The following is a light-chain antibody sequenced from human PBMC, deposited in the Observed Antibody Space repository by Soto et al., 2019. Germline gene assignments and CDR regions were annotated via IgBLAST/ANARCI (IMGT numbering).Light chain of an antibody. CDR3: SSYTSSGTLYV. CDR2: EVS. CDR1: TNDTGDYNY. J-gene: IGLJ1*01. V-gene: IGLV2-14*01. Sequence: QSVLTQPASMSGSPGQSITISCTGTTNDTGDYNYVSWYQQHPGKAPKLIIYEVSKRPSGVSNRFSGSKSGNTASLTISGLQAEDESDYYCSSYTSSGTLYVFGTGTKVTVL.